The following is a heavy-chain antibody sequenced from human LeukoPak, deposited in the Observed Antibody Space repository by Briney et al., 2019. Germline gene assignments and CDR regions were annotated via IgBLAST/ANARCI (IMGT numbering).Heavy chain of an antibody. D-gene: IGHD6-19*01. V-gene: IGHV1-18*01. CDR2: ISAYNGNT. CDR3: ARDSREAVAGSGRWFDP. J-gene: IGHJ5*02. Sequence: ASVKVSCKASGYTFPSHGISWVRQAPGQGLEWMGWISAYNGNTDYAQKVQGRVTLTTDTSTNTAYMELRSLTSDDTAVYYCARDSREAVAGSGRWFDPWGQGTLVTVSS. CDR1: GYTFPSHG.